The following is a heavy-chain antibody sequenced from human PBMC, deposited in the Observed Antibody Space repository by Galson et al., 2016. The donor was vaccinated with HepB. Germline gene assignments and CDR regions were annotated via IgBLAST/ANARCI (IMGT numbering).Heavy chain of an antibody. CDR2: ISGSGGST. Sequence: SLRLSCAASGFTFRSYAMTWVRQAPGKGLEWVSTISGSGGSTYHADSVMGRFTISRDNSKNTVYLQMNSLRAEDTAVYYCAKFASGTYYLDSFDYWGQGTLVTVSS. V-gene: IGHV3-23*01. J-gene: IGHJ4*02. CDR3: AKFASGTYYLDSFDY. CDR1: GFTFRSYA. D-gene: IGHD3-10*01.